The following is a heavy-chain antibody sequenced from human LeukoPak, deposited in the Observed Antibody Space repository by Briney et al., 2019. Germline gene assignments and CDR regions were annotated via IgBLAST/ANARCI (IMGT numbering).Heavy chain of an antibody. CDR3: AFRGVIPNYFDY. CDR1: GYTFKTYS. Sequence: ASVKVSCKASGYTFKTYSFTWVRQAPGQGHEWMGRISAYNGDTNYAQKFQGRVALTADTLTRTGYMELTSLRSDDTAVYYCAFRGVIPNYFDYWGQGSLVTVSS. V-gene: IGHV1-18*01. J-gene: IGHJ4*02. D-gene: IGHD3-10*01. CDR2: ISAYNGDT.